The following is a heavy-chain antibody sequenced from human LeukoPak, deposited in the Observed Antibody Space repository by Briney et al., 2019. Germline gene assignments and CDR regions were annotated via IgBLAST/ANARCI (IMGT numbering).Heavy chain of an antibody. D-gene: IGHD6-13*01. CDR3: ARASYSSSWSIDY. J-gene: IGHJ4*02. Sequence: SQTLSLTCAISGDSVSSNSAAWNWIRQSPSRDLEWLGRTFCRSQCYNDYAVSVKSRIIINPDTSKNQLSLQLNSVTPEDTAVYYCARASYSSSWSIDYWGQGTRVTVSS. CDR1: GDSVSSNSAA. CDR2: TFCRSQCYN. V-gene: IGHV6-1*01.